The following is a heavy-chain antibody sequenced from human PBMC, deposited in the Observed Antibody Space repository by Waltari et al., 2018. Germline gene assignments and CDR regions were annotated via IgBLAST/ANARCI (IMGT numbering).Heavy chain of an antibody. CDR1: GGSISSYY. V-gene: IGHV4-59*01. CDR3: ARQSGYYRYYFDY. CDR2: IYYSGST. Sequence: QVQLQESGPGLVKPSETLSLTCTVSGGSISSYYWSWIRQPPGKGLEWIGYIYYSGSTNYNPVLKSRVTISVDTSKNQFSLKLSSVTAAETAVYYCARQSGYYRYYFDYWGQGSLVTVSS. D-gene: IGHD3-22*01. J-gene: IGHJ4*02.